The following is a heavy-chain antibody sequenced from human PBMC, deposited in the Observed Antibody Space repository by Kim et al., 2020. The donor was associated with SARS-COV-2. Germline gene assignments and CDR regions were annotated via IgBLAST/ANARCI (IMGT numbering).Heavy chain of an antibody. J-gene: IGHJ4*02. CDR2: IKQDGSEK. CDR1: GFTFSSYW. Sequence: GGSLRLSCAASGFTFSSYWMSWVRQAPGKGLEWVANIKQDGSEKYYVDSVKGRFTISRDNAKNSLYLQMNSLRAEDTAVYYCASHYYDSSGYYWVFGDNGFDYWGQGTLVPGSS. V-gene: IGHV3-7*03. D-gene: IGHD3-22*01. CDR3: ASHYYDSSGYYWVFGDNGFDY.